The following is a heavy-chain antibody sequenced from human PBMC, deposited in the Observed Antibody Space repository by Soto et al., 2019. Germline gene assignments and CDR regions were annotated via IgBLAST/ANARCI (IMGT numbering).Heavy chain of an antibody. CDR3: AKGPLGAVAGTERYFDC. D-gene: IGHD6-19*01. Sequence: EVQLLESGGGLVQPGGSLRLSCTPSGFTFSSYAMNWVRQAPGKGLEWVSAITASGGTRYYADSVKGRFTISRDNSKNTLYLQMNSLRAEDTAIYYCAKGPLGAVAGTERYFDCWGQGTLVTVSS. V-gene: IGHV3-23*01. CDR1: GFTFSSYA. CDR2: ITASGGTR. J-gene: IGHJ4*02.